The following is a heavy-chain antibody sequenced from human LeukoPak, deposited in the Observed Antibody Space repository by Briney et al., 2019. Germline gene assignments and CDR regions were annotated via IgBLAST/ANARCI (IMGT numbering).Heavy chain of an antibody. J-gene: IGHJ4*02. CDR3: AKAGMTTVTLDY. Sequence: GGSLRLSCAASGLTFGSYGMHWVRQAPGKGLEWVAVIWYDGSNKYYADSVKGRFTISRDNSKNTLYLRMNSLRAEDTAVYYCAKAGMTTVTLDYWGQGTLVTVSS. V-gene: IGHV3-33*06. CDR2: IWYDGSNK. D-gene: IGHD4-11*01. CDR1: GLTFGSYG.